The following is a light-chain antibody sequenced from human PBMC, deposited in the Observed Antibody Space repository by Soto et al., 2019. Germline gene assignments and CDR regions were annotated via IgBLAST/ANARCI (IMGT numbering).Light chain of an antibody. CDR1: GSNIGASYD. CDR3: KSYDMSLSGWL. CDR2: ANR. V-gene: IGLV1-40*01. J-gene: IGLJ1*01. Sequence: QSVLTQPPSVSGAPGQRVTISCTGNGSNIGASYDVHWYQQLPGSAPRLLIYANRNRPAGVSDRFSGSKSDTSASLVISGNQAQDEPDYYCKSYDMSLSGWLFGTGTKFAVL.